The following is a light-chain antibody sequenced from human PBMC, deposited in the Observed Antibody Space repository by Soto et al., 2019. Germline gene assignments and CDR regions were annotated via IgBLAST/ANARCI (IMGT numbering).Light chain of an antibody. CDR3: QQRSSWPRIT. V-gene: IGKV3-11*01. Sequence: SLLTQASAPPAFPTWGTGTHPFQASQSVRSYLAWYQQKPGQAPRLLIYDASTRAPGIPARFSGSGSGTDFTLTISSLEPDDFAVYYCQQRSSWPRITFGQGTRLEI. CDR2: DAS. J-gene: IGKJ5*01. CDR1: QSVRSY.